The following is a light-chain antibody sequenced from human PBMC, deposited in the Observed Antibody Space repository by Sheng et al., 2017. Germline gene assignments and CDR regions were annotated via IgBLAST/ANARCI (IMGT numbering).Light chain of an antibody. CDR2: RAS. J-gene: IGKJ4*01. CDR1: QSVGSN. Sequence: EIVMTQSPATLSVSPGERATLSCRASQSVGSNLAWYQQKPGQAPRLLIYRASTRATSIPARFSGNGSGTDFTLTISSLQSEDFATYYCQQSYSTPLTFGGGTRVEIK. CDR3: QQSYSTPLT. V-gene: IGKV3-15*01.